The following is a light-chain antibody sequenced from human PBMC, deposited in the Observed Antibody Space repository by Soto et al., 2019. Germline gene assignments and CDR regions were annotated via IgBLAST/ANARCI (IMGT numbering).Light chain of an antibody. CDR1: QSVSNY. CDR3: QQGSYWPPLYT. V-gene: IGKV3-11*01. CDR2: DAS. J-gene: IGKJ2*01. Sequence: EIVLTQSPATLSLSPGERATLSCRASQSVSNYLAWYQQKPGQAPRLLIYDASNRATGIPARFSGSVSGTDFTLTISSLEPEDFAVYYCQQGSYWPPLYTFGQGTKLEIK.